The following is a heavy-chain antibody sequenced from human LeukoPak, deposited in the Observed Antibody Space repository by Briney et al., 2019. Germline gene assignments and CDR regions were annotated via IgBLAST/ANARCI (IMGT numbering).Heavy chain of an antibody. CDR1: GGSISSYY. Sequence: PSETLSLTCTVSGGSISSYYWSWIRQPAGKGLEWIGRIYTSGSTNYNPSLKSRVTMSVDTSKNQFSLKLSSVTAADTAVYYCARYSNAVAGARWFDHWGQGTLVTVSS. D-gene: IGHD2-21*01. CDR3: ARYSNAVAGARWFDH. J-gene: IGHJ5*02. V-gene: IGHV4-4*07. CDR2: IYTSGST.